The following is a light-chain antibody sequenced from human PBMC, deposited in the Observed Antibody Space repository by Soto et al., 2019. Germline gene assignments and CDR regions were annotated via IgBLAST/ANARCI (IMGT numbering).Light chain of an antibody. CDR2: AAS. Sequence: DIQMTQYPSSVSASVGDRVTITCRASQGISSWLAWFQQKPGKAPKLLIYAASHLQSGVSSRFSGSGSGTDFTLTISSLHPEDFATFYCQESATTRWAFGQGTKV. CDR1: QGISSW. V-gene: IGKV1-12*01. J-gene: IGKJ1*01. CDR3: QESATTRWA.